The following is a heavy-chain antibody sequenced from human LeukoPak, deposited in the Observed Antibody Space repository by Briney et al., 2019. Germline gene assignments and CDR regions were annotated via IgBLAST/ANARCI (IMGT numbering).Heavy chain of an antibody. CDR1: GFTFSNYA. J-gene: IGHJ4*02. V-gene: IGHV3-23*01. D-gene: IGHD3-10*01. CDR2: ISGSGGST. Sequence: GGSLRLSCAAPGFTFSNYAMSWVRQAPGKGLEWVSAISGSGGSTYYADSVKGRFTISRDNSKNTLYLQMNSLRAEDTAVYYCAKDRSGSGSYYGNFDYWGQGTLVTVSS. CDR3: AKDRSGSGSYYGNFDY.